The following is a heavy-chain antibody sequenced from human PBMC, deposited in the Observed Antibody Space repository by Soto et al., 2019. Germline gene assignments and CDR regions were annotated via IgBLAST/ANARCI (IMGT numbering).Heavy chain of an antibody. D-gene: IGHD1-1*01. J-gene: IGHJ4*02. CDR1: GFTFSTFG. V-gene: IGHV3-33*01. Sequence: QVLLVETGGGVVQPGRSLRLSCAASGFTFSTFGLHWVRQAPGKALEWVAVIWNDGSKKYYADSVKGRFTISRENSNNTLFLQMNSLRVEDTAVYYCVTGNQNYFDYWGQGTLVTVSS. CDR3: VTGNQNYFDY. CDR2: IWNDGSKK.